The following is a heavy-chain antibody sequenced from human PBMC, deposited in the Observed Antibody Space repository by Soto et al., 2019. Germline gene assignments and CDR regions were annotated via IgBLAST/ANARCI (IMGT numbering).Heavy chain of an antibody. D-gene: IGHD3-9*01. V-gene: IGHV4-34*01. Sequence: SETLCLTYGVCVGAVQGYAWSWMRQPPGKGLEWIGEINHRGSANSNPSLRSRVTISVDTSKNQFSLNLTSMTAADTAVYYCAGGPYYDILTGYSGAFDIWGQGTMVT. CDR2: INHRGSA. CDR1: VGAVQGYA. CDR3: AGGPYYDILTGYSGAFDI. J-gene: IGHJ3*02.